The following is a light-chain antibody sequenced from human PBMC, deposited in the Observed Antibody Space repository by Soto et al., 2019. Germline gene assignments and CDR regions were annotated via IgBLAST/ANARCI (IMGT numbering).Light chain of an antibody. CDR1: QSVSTY. CDR2: DAS. CDR3: QQYNNWPLT. J-gene: IGKJ4*01. Sequence: DIVLTQSPATLSLSPGERATLSYRASQSVSTYLAWYQQNTGKAPRLLIYDASNRDTGIPARFSGSGSGTEFTLTISRLQSEDFEVYHCQQYNNWPLTFGGGTKVDIK. V-gene: IGKV3D-15*01.